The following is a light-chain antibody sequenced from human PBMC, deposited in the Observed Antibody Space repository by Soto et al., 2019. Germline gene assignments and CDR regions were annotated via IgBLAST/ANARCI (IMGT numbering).Light chain of an antibody. J-gene: IGKJ1*01. CDR1: QSVRSN. CDR3: QEYDNWPLWT. Sequence: ETVMTQSPATLPVSPWERATLSCRASQSVRSNLAWYQQKPGQAPRLLIYGASTRATGVPARFSGSGSGTEFTLTINSLQSEDFALYYCQEYDNWPLWTFGQGTRWIS. CDR2: GAS. V-gene: IGKV3-15*01.